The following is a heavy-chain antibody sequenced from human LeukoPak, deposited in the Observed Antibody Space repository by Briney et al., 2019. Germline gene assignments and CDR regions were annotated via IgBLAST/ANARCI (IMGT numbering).Heavy chain of an antibody. V-gene: IGHV3-23*01. CDR2: ISGSGGST. Sequence: TGGSLRLSCAASGFTFSSYAVSWVRQAPGKGLEWVSAISGSGGSTYYADSVKGRFTISRDNSKNTLYLQMNSLRAEDTAVYYCAKRPGIAAAGSLNWFDPWGQGTLVTVSS. CDR1: GFTFSSYA. D-gene: IGHD6-13*01. J-gene: IGHJ5*02. CDR3: AKRPGIAAAGSLNWFDP.